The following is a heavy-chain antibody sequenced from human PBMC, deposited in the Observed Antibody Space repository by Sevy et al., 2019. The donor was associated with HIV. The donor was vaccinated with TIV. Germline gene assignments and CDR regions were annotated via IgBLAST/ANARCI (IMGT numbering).Heavy chain of an antibody. V-gene: IGHV3-9*01. CDR3: AKDSHSSGGCDAFDI. J-gene: IGHJ3*02. Sequence: GGSLRLSCAASGFTFDDYAMHWVRQAPGKGLEWVSGISWNSGSIGYADSVKGRFTISRDNAKNSLYLQMNSLRAEDTALYYCAKDSHSSGGCDAFDIWGQGTMVSVSS. CDR1: GFTFDDYA. CDR2: ISWNSGSI. D-gene: IGHD3-22*01.